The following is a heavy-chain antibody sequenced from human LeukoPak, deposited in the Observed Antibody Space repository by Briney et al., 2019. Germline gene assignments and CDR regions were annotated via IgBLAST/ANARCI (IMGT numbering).Heavy chain of an antibody. Sequence: ASVKVSCKASGYTFTSYDINWVRQATGQGLEWMGWMNPNSGNTGYAQKFQGRVTITRNTSISTAYMELSSLRSEDTAVYYCARGFFGVTTCDYAFDIWGQGTMVTVSS. CDR1: GYTFTSYD. CDR3: ARGFFGVTTCDYAFDI. D-gene: IGHD4-11*01. CDR2: MNPNSGNT. V-gene: IGHV1-8*03. J-gene: IGHJ3*02.